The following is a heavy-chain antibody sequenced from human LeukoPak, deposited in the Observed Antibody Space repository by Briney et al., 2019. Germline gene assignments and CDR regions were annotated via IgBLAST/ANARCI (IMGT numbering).Heavy chain of an antibody. CDR1: GFTFSSYW. Sequence: GGSLRLSCAASGFTFSSYWMPWVRQVPGKGLVWVSRINSDGSSTSYADSVKGRFTISRDNAKNTLYVQMNSLRAEDTAVYYCAKVRRLRLHYWGQGTLVTVSS. J-gene: IGHJ4*02. V-gene: IGHV3-74*01. CDR2: INSDGSST. CDR3: AKVRRLRLHY. D-gene: IGHD5-12*01.